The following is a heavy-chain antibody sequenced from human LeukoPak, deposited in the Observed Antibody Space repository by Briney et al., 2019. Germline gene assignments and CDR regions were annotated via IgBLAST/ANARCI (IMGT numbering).Heavy chain of an antibody. J-gene: IGHJ3*02. CDR2: ISPYNGQT. V-gene: IGHV1-18*01. D-gene: IGHD1-1*01. CDR1: GYSFTVHG. CDR3: ARDHTGETFLDAFDI. Sequence: ASVKISCKASGYSFTVHGISWVRQAPGQGLEWMGWISPYNGQTKLTQKFQGRLIMDTGTSTTTVYMELTSLKSDDTAVYYCARDHTGETFLDAFDIWGQGTLVAVSS.